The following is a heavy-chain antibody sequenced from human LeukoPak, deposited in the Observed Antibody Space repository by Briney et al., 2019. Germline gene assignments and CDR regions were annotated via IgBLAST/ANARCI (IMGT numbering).Heavy chain of an antibody. CDR2: IIPIFGTA. CDR3: ASTIYYDFWSGYYTAYYYYMDV. V-gene: IGHV1-69*01. J-gene: IGHJ6*03. D-gene: IGHD3-3*01. Sequence: VKVSCKASGGTFSSYAISWVRQAPGQGLEWMGGIIPIFGTANYAQKFQGRVTITADESTSTAYTELSSLRSEDTAVYYCASTIYYDFWSGYYTAYYYYMDVWGKGTTVTVSS. CDR1: GGTFSSYA.